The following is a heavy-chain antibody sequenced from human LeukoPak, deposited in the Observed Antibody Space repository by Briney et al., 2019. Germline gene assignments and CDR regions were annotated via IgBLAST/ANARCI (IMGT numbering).Heavy chain of an antibody. CDR3: ARTPNYYYMDV. CDR1: GYTFTSYD. V-gene: IGHV1-8*03. CDR2: MNPNSGNT. Sequence: ASVKVSCKAFGYTFTSYDINWVRQATGQGLEWMGWMNPNSGNTGYAQKFQGRVTITRNTSISTAYMELSSLRSEDTAVYYCARTPNYYYMDVWGKGTTVTVSS. J-gene: IGHJ6*03.